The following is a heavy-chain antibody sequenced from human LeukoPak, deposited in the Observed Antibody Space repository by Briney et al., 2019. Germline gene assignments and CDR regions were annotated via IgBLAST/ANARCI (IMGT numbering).Heavy chain of an antibody. CDR2: ISSRGSYI. CDR3: ARVDYGSGSYGYYYYYYMDV. D-gene: IGHD3-10*01. J-gene: IGHJ6*03. Sequence: GGSLRLSCTVSGFTLSSYEMSWIRQAPGKGLEWVSSISSRGSYIYYADSVKGRFTISRDNAENSLYLQMNSLRAEDTAVYYCARVDYGSGSYGYYYYYYMDVWGKGTTVTISS. CDR1: GFTLSSYE. V-gene: IGHV3-21*01.